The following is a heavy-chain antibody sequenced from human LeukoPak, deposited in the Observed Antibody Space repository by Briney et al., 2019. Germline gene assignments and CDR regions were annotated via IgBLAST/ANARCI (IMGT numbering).Heavy chain of an antibody. J-gene: IGHJ1*01. Sequence: HPGGSLRRSCAASGFTVSTKYMSWVRQPPGKGLEWVSIIYTGDGTYYVDSVKGRFTISRDISKNTLYLQMNSLRAEDTAVYYCANSILPAAMEYFQHWGQGTLVTVSS. CDR1: GFTVSTKY. CDR2: IYTGDGT. V-gene: IGHV3-66*01. D-gene: IGHD2-2*01. CDR3: ANSILPAAMEYFQH.